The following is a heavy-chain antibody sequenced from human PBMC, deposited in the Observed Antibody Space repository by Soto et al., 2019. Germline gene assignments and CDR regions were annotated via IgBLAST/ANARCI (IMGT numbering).Heavy chain of an antibody. J-gene: IGHJ4*02. CDR1: GGTFSSYA. Sequence: QVQLVQSGAEVKKRGSSVKVSCKASGGTFSSYAISWVRQXPGQGLEWMGGIIPIFGTANYAQKFQARVTXXXXXXXXXXXXXXXXXXXXXXXXYYXXXXDGYNAFDYWGQGTLVTVSS. D-gene: IGHD3-10*01. CDR3: XXXDGYNAFDY. CDR2: IIPIFGTA. V-gene: IGHV1-69*05.